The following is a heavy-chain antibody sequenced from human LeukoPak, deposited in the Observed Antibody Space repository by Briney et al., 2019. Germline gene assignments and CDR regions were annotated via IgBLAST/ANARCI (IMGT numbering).Heavy chain of an antibody. J-gene: IGHJ3*02. CDR1: GASISSSNYY. V-gene: IGHV4-39*01. CDR3: ARWTLDSSWYRDHAFDI. Sequence: SETLSLTCAVSGASISSSNYYWGWVRQSPGKGLEWIGNIYSSGNTYYNASLKSRVTMYIDTSKNQFSLQLNSVTPEDTAVYYCARWTLDSSWYRDHAFDIWGQGTMVTVSS. CDR2: IYSSGNT. D-gene: IGHD6-13*01.